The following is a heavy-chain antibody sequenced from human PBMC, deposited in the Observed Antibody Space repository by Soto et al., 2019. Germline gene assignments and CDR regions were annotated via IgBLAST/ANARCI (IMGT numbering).Heavy chain of an antibody. CDR3: ARTPFYYFGLGTHLYYVYF. D-gene: IGHD3-10*01. CDR1: SGSISSYY. Sequence: QVQLLQSGPRLVKPSETLSLTCTVASGSISSYYWSWLRQPPGKGLEWIGYAYYSGTTNYNSSLMSRVTISLDTSKNQFSLTLNSVTAADTAVYFCARTPFYYFGLGTHLYYVYFWVQGALVTVSS. V-gene: IGHV4-59*01. CDR2: AYYSGTT. J-gene: IGHJ4*02.